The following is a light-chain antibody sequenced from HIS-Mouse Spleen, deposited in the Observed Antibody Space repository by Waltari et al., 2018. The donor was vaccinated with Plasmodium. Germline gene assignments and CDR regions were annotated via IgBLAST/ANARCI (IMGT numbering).Light chain of an antibody. CDR3: SSYAGSNKLV. J-gene: IGLJ2*01. CDR2: RVS. CDR1: RSAVGGYNY. V-gene: IGLV2-8*01. Sequence: QSALTQPPSASGSPGQSVTISCTGTRSAVGGYNYVSWYQQTPGKAPELMIYRVSKRPSGVPDRFSGSKSGNTASLTVSGLQAEDEADYYCSSYAGSNKLVFGGGTKLTVL.